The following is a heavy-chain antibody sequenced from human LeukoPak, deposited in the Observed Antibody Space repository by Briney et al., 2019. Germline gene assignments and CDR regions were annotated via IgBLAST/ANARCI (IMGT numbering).Heavy chain of an antibody. J-gene: IGHJ6*02. Sequence: PGRSLRLSCAASGFTFSSYAMHWVRQAPGKGLEWVAVISYDGSNKYYADSVKGRFTISRDNAKNTLYLQMNSLRAEDTAVYYCARGQGSGWYGRDYGMDVWGQGTTVTVSS. V-gene: IGHV3-30-3*01. CDR3: ARGQGSGWYGRDYGMDV. CDR2: ISYDGSNK. CDR1: GFTFSSYA. D-gene: IGHD6-19*01.